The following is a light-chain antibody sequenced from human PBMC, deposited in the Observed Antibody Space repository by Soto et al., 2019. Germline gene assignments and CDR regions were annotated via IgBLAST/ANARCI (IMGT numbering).Light chain of an antibody. Sequence: QSALTQPRSVSGSPGQSVTISCTGTSSDVGGYNYVSWYQHHPGKAPKLMIYDVSKRPSGVPDRFSGSKSGNTASLTISGLPAEDEADYHCFSYAGSSTLGVFGGGTKLTVL. CDR3: FSYAGSSTLGV. CDR1: SSDVGGYNY. V-gene: IGLV2-11*01. CDR2: DVS. J-gene: IGLJ2*01.